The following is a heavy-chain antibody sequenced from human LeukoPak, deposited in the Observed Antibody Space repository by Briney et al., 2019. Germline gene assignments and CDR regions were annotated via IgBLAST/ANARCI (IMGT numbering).Heavy chain of an antibody. CDR3: AGVEMATYYYYGMDV. D-gene: IGHD5-24*01. CDR2: INSDGSST. J-gene: IGHJ6*02. V-gene: IGHV3-74*01. Sequence: PGGSLRLSCAASGFTFSSYWMHWVRQAPGKGLVWVSRINSDGSSTSYADSVKGRFTISRDNAKNTLYLQTNSLRAEDTAVYYCAGVEMATYYYYGMDVWGQGTTVTVSS. CDR1: GFTFSSYW.